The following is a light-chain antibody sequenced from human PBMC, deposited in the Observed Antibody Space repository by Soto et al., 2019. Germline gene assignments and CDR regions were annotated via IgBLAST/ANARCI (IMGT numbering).Light chain of an antibody. CDR1: QSVSSN. CDR3: RQYNNWPPVT. J-gene: IGKJ1*01. V-gene: IGKV3-15*01. CDR2: GAS. Sequence: EIVMTQSPATLSVSPGERATLSCRASQSVSSNLAWYQQKPGQAPRLLIYGASTRAPGSPARFSGSGSGTEFILTISSLQSEDFAVYYCRQYNNWPPVTFGQGTKVEIK.